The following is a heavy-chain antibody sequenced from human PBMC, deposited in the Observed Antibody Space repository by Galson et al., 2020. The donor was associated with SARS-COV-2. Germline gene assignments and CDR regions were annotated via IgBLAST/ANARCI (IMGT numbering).Heavy chain of an antibody. V-gene: IGHV3-30-3*01. J-gene: IGHJ4*02. CDR3: ARGTTVTTNGPSDC. CDR2: ISYDGTNK. Sequence: GGSLRLSCAASGFTFNTYAVHWFRQAPGKGLDWVAVISYDGTNKYYAESVKGRFTISRDNSRNTLSLQMSSLRAEDTAVYYCARGTTVTTNGPSDCWGQGTLVTVST. D-gene: IGHD4-17*01. CDR1: GFTFNTYA.